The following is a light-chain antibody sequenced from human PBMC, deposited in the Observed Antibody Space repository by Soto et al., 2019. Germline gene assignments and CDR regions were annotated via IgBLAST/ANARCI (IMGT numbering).Light chain of an antibody. CDR2: EVS. V-gene: IGLV2-8*01. CDR1: SSDVGGYNY. J-gene: IGLJ1*01. Sequence: QSVLTQPPSASGSPGQSVTISFTGNSSDVGGYNYVSWYQQHPGKAPKLMIYEVSKRPSGVPDRFSGSKSGNTASLTVSGLQAEDEADYYCSSYAGSIYVFGTGTKVTV. CDR3: SSYAGSIYV.